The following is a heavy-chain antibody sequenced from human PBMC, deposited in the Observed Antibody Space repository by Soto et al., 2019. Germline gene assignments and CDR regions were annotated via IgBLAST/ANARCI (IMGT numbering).Heavy chain of an antibody. CDR1: GGTFSSYA. V-gene: IGHV1-69*13. CDR2: IIPIFGTA. D-gene: IGHD1-26*01. CDR3: AIQGRWLQFFDY. J-gene: IGHJ4*02. Sequence: GASVKVSCKASGGTFSSYAISWVRQAPGQGLEWMGGIIPIFGTANYAQKFQGRVTITADESTSTAYMELSSLRSEDTAVYYCAIQGRWLQFFDYWGQGTLVTVSS.